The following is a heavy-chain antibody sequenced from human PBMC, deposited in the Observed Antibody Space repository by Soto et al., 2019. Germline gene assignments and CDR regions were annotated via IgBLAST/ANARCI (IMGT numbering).Heavy chain of an antibody. Sequence: EVQLLESGGGLVQPGGSLRLSCAASGFTFSTYAMNWVRQAPGKGLDWVSGISGSGDSTYYADSVKGRFTVSRDNSKNTLYLQMNSPRAEDTAVFYCAKERSSGWSFDYWGQGTLVTVSS. J-gene: IGHJ4*02. D-gene: IGHD6-19*01. CDR1: GFTFSTYA. CDR3: AKERSSGWSFDY. CDR2: ISGSGDST. V-gene: IGHV3-23*01.